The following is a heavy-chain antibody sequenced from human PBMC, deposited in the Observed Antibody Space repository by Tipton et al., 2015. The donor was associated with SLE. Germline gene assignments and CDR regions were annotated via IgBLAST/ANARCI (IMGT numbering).Heavy chain of an antibody. D-gene: IGHD1-1*01. Sequence: VQLVQSGAEVKKPGASVKVSCKTSGYTFTNYFIHWVRQAPGQGLEWVGMINPSGGTITYAQKFQGRVTVTRDTSTSTVYMELRSLRSDDTAVYYCARGRTRRNDAYDIWGQGTLVTVSS. V-gene: IGHV1-46*01. CDR2: INPSGGTI. J-gene: IGHJ3*02. CDR1: GYTFTNYF. CDR3: ARGRTRRNDAYDI.